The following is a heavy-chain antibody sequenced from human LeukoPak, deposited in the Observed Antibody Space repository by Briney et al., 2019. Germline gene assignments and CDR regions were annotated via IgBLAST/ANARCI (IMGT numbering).Heavy chain of an antibody. J-gene: IGHJ6*03. CDR1: GFTFDSYA. V-gene: IGHV3-23*01. CDR2: ISGGGGIT. CDR3: AKYGVDCSSTSCYPLYYMDV. Sequence: GGSLSLSCPSSGFTFDSYAMTWVRQAPGKGLEWVSSISGGGGITNYADSVKGRFTIARDNSKYTLFLQMNSLRAEDTAVYYCAKYGVDCSSTSCYPLYYMDVWGKGTTVTVSS. D-gene: IGHD2-2*01.